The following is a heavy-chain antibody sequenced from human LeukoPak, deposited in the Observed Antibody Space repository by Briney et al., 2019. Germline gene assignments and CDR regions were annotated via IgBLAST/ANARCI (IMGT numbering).Heavy chain of an antibody. CDR2: IRYDGSNK. V-gene: IGHV3-30*02. Sequence: GGSLRLSCAASGFIFNTYFMHWVRQAPGKGLEWLAYIRYDGSNKNYADSVKGRFTISRDNTKNTLYLQMNSLRAEDTAVYYCARILDSAWGELGYWGQGTLVTVSS. J-gene: IGHJ4*02. D-gene: IGHD6-19*01. CDR1: GFIFNTYF. CDR3: ARILDSAWGELGY.